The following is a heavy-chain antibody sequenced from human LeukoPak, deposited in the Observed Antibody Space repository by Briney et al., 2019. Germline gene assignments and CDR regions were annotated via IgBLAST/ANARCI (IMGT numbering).Heavy chain of an antibody. V-gene: IGHV3-15*01. D-gene: IGHD2-2*01. J-gene: IGHJ6*03. CDR3: TTRYCSSTTCYEYYYYYYMDV. CDR2: IKSKTDGGTT. CDR1: GFTFSHAW. Sequence: PGGSLRLSCAASGFTFSHAWMTWLRQAPGKGLEWVGRIKSKTDGGTTDYAAPVKGRFTISRNDSKNRLYLQMNSQKNEDTVVYYCTTRYCSSTTCYEYYYYYYMDVWGKGTTVTVSS.